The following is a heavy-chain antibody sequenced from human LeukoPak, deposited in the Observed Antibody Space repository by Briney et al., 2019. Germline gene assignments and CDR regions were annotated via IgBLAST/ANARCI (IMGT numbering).Heavy chain of an antibody. CDR3: AKSAGGSSWYPTWRHYFDY. V-gene: IGHV3-23*01. J-gene: IGHJ4*02. D-gene: IGHD6-13*01. CDR2: ISGSGGST. Sequence: PGGSLRLSCAASGFTFSSYAMSWVRQAPGKGLEWVSAISGSGGSTYYADSVKGRFTISRDNSKNTLYLQMNSLRAEDTAVYYCAKSAGGSSWYPTWRHYFDYWGQGTLVTVSS. CDR1: GFTFSSYA.